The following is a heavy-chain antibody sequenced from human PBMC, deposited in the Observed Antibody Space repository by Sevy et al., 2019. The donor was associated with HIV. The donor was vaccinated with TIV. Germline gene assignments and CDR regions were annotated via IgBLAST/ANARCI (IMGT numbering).Heavy chain of an antibody. CDR3: AREGCTKPHDY. J-gene: IGHJ4*02. D-gene: IGHD2-8*01. CDR1: GFTFSKYS. CDR2: LSFGCGGI. Sequence: GGSLRLSCAASGFTFSKYSMSWVRQPPGKGLEWVSTLSFGCGGINDVDSVKGRFTIYRDNSKSSVYLQLNNLRPEDKAVYYCAREGCTKPHDYWGQGTLVTVSS. V-gene: IGHV3-23*01.